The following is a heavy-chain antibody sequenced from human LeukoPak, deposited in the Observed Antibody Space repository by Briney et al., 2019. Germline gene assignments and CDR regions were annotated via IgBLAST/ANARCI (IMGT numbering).Heavy chain of an antibody. CDR3: ARESDSYFDY. V-gene: IGHV1-69*04. D-gene: IGHD2-15*01. CDR2: IIPTFGIA. CDR1: GGTFSSYA. J-gene: IGHJ4*02. Sequence: GASVKVSCKASGGTFSSYAISWVRQAPGQGLEWMGRIIPTFGIANYAQKFQGRVTITADKSTSTAYMELSSLRSEDTAVYYCARESDSYFDYWGQGTLVTVSS.